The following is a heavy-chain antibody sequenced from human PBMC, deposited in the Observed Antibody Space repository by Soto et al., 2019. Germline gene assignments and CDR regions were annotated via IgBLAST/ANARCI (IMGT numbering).Heavy chain of an antibody. V-gene: IGHV3-64D*08. J-gene: IGHJ6*02. CDR2: ISSNGGST. Sequence: GGSLRLSCSASGFTFSSYAMHWVRQAPGKGLEYVSAISSNGGSTYYADSVKGRFTISRDNSKNTLYLQMSSLRAEDTAVYYCVKDATWSIAVAGSPNIYYYYGMDVWGQGTTVTVSS. CDR1: GFTFSSYA. D-gene: IGHD6-19*01. CDR3: VKDATWSIAVAGSPNIYYYYGMDV.